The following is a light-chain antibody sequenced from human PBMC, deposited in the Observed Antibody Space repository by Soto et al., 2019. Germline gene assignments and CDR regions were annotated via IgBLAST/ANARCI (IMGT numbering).Light chain of an antibody. CDR1: QYVGTR. J-gene: IGKJ1*01. Sequence: EIVLTQSPATLSSSPGETATLSCRASQYVGTRLAWYQHKPGQAPRLLIYYTSNRATGIPARFSGSGSGTEFTLTISSLQSEDFAVYYCQQYNNWPSWTFGQGTKVDVK. V-gene: IGKV3-15*01. CDR3: QQYNNWPSWT. CDR2: YTS.